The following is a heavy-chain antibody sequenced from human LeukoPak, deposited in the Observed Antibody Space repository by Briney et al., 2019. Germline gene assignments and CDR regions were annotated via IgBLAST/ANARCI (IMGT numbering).Heavy chain of an antibody. CDR1: GFTFSSYA. J-gene: IGHJ4*02. Sequence: PGGSLRLSCAASGFTFSSYAMSWVRQAPGKGLEWVSSITSSSSSMYSADSVKGRLTISRDNAKNSLYLQMNSLRAEDTAAYYCARDLAWGGYWGQGTLVTVSS. CDR2: ITSSSSSM. CDR3: ARDLAWGGY. D-gene: IGHD7-27*01. V-gene: IGHV3-21*01.